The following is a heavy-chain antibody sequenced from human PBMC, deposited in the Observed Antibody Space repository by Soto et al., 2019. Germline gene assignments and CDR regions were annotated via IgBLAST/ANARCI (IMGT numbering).Heavy chain of an antibody. J-gene: IGHJ3*01. Sequence: EVQLVASGGGLVQPGRSLRLSCAASGFTFDAYPMHWVRQAPGKGLEWVAGLAWDGGSIEYVDSVEGRFTISTDNAKNSLYLQMSSLRDEDTALYYCVRDDAFDLWGQGTQVTVSS. CDR1: GFTFDAYP. CDR3: VRDDAFDL. V-gene: IGHV3-9*01. CDR2: LAWDGGSI.